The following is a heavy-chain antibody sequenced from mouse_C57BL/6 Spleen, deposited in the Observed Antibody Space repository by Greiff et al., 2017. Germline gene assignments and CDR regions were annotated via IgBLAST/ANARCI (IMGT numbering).Heavy chain of an antibody. J-gene: IGHJ2*01. CDR1: GFSLSTSGLG. CDR2: IYWDDDQ. Sequence: SGPGIFQSSQTLSLTFSFSGFSLSTSGLGVSWFRKPSGKGLAWLAHIYWDDDQRSPPSLKSRLTISKDTSRNQVFRKITSVDTADTDTYDCARREDYCDYGGQGTTLTVSA. V-gene: IGHV8-12*01. CDR3: ARREDYCDY.